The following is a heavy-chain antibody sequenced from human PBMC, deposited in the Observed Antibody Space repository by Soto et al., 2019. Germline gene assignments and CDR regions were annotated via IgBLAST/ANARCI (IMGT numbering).Heavy chain of an antibody. D-gene: IGHD3-3*01. V-gene: IGHV1-8*01. CDR2: MNPNSGNT. CDR1: GYTFTSYD. Sequence: GASVKVSCKASGYTFTSYDINWVRQATGQGLEWMGWMNPNSGNTGYAQKFQGRVTMTRNTSISTAYMELSSLRSEDTAVYHCARGLSYDFWSGYYLNFDYWGQGTLVTVSS. CDR3: ARGLSYDFWSGYYLNFDY. J-gene: IGHJ4*02.